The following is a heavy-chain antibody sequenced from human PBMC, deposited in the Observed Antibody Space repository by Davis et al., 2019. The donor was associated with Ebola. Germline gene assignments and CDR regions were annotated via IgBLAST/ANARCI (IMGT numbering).Heavy chain of an antibody. CDR1: GFTFSSYW. D-gene: IGHD6-13*01. CDR2: IKQDGSEK. CDR3: ARDSLIAAASL. V-gene: IGHV3-7*01. Sequence: GESLKISCAASGFTFSSYWMSWVRQAPGKGLEWVANIKQDGSEKYYVDSVKGRFTISRDNAKNSLYLQMNSLRAEDTAVYYCARDSLIAAASLWGQGTLVTVSS. J-gene: IGHJ4*02.